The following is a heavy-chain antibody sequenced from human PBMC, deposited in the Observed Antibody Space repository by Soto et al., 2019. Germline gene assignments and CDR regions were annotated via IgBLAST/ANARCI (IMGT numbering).Heavy chain of an antibody. Sequence: SETLSLTCTVSGGSVSSGGYYWSWIRQHPGTDLEWIGYIYYSGTTYFNPSLKSRASISLDTSKNEFSLKLTSVTAADTAVYYCARRALPQCINGVCYKDGFWDYWGQRALVTVSS. CDR1: GGSVSSGGYY. V-gene: IGHV4-31*03. CDR3: ARRALPQCINGVCYKDGFWDY. J-gene: IGHJ4*02. CDR2: IYYSGTT. D-gene: IGHD2-8*01.